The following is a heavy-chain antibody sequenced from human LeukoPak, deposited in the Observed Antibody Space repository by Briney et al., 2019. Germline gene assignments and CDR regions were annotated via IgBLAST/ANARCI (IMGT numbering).Heavy chain of an antibody. Sequence: GGSLRLSCAASGFTFSSYAMSWVRQAPGKGLEWFSAISGGSGSSTYYADAVKGRFTISRDNSKTTLYLEMNSLRAEDTAVYYCAKGSSSGWPYFFDYWGQGTLSPSPQ. D-gene: IGHD6-19*01. CDR3: AKGSSSGWPYFFDY. V-gene: IGHV3-23*01. J-gene: IGHJ4*02. CDR1: GFTFSSYA. CDR2: ISGGSGSST.